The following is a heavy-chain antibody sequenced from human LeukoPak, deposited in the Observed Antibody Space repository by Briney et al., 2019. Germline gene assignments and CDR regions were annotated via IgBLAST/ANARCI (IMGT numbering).Heavy chain of an antibody. V-gene: IGHV1-46*01. CDR2: INPSGGST. Sequence: GASVKVSCKASGYTFTSYYMHWVRQAPGQGLEWMGLINPSGGSTSYAQKFQGRVTMTRDMSTSTVYMELSSLRSEDTAVYYCARDRGKLMWELRGFDYWGQRTLVTVSS. J-gene: IGHJ4*02. CDR3: ARDRGKLMWELRGFDY. D-gene: IGHD1-26*01. CDR1: GYTFTSYY.